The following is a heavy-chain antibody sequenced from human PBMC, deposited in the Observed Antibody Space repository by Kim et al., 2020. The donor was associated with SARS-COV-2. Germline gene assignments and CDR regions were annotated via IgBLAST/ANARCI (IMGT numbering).Heavy chain of an antibody. V-gene: IGHV3-30-3*01. D-gene: IGHD4-17*01. CDR3: ARATVGNYYYGMDV. CDR2: ISYDGSNK. CDR1: GFTFSSYA. Sequence: GGSLRLSCAVSGFTFSSYAMHWVRQAPGKGLEGVAVISYDGSNKYYADFVKGRFTIARDNSKNTLYLQMNSLRAEDTAVYYCARATVGNYYYGMDVWGQGTTVTVSS. J-gene: IGHJ6*02.